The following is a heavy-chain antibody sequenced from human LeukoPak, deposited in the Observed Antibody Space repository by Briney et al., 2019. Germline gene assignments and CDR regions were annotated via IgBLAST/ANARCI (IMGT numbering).Heavy chain of an antibody. D-gene: IGHD2-15*01. Sequence: AASVKVSCKVFGNTLTDLSIHWVRQAPEKGLDWMGGFDPEDAEVIYAEKFQDRVTMTEDPSTDTAYLELSSLRSEDTAVYYCAAEGQWSLVHYFNSWGQGTLVTVSS. CDR3: AAEGQWSLVHYFNS. CDR2: FDPEDAEV. J-gene: IGHJ4*02. CDR1: GNTLTDLS. V-gene: IGHV1-24*01.